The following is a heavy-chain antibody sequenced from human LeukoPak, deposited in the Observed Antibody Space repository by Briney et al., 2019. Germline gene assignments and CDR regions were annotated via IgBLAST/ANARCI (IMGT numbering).Heavy chain of an antibody. D-gene: IGHD3-22*01. CDR2: IRYDDSE. J-gene: IGHJ5*02. CDR3: AKDPVNHCASSVCYGLQS. Sequence: GGSLRLSCAASGFRLTEYGIHWVRQAPGKGLEWLSFIRYDDSEYYADSVKGRFTISRDNSKNTLFLQMLSLRSEDTAVYYCAKDPVNHCASSVCYGLQSWGQGTLVIVSS. CDR1: GFRLTEYG. V-gene: IGHV3-30*02.